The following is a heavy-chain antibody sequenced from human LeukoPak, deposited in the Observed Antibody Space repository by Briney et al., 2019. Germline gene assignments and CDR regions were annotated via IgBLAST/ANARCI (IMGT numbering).Heavy chain of an antibody. CDR1: GFTFDDYG. CDR2: INSDGSST. V-gene: IGHV3-74*01. Sequence: GGSLRLSCAASGFTFDDYGMSWVRQAPGKGLVWVSRINSDGSSTSYADSVKGRFTISRDNAKNTLYLQMNSLRAEDTAVYYCARPPTADYYYYYMDVWGKGTTVTVSS. J-gene: IGHJ6*03. CDR3: ARPPTADYYYYYMDV.